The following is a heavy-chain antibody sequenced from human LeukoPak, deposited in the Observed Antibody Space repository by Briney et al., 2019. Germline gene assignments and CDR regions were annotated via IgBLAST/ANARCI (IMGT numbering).Heavy chain of an antibody. CDR2: IRYVGINK. CDR1: GFTFSTYG. Sequence: GGSLRLSCAASGFTFSTYGMHWVRQAPGKGLEWVSFIRYVGINKYYADSVKGRFTISRDNSKNTLYLQMNSLRAEDTAVYYCAKDHYYDSSGYYAYWGQGTLVTVSS. CDR3: AKDHYYDSSGYYAY. J-gene: IGHJ4*02. V-gene: IGHV3-30*02. D-gene: IGHD3-22*01.